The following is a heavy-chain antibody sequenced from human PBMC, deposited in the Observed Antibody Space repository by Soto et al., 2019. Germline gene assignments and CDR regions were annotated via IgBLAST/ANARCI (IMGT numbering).Heavy chain of an antibody. CDR1: GATLDTFINYG. Sequence: QVQLVQSGAEVKKPGSSVRVSCKASGATLDTFINYGITWVRQAPGQGLEWMGGIIPVFGAANHAQKCQGRDTISADESTRTVNMAPSSLRSDDTAVYYCAGGAATKILVLMYDALEIWGQGTMVTVSS. J-gene: IGHJ3*02. CDR2: IIPVFGAA. CDR3: AGGAATKILVLMYDALEI. V-gene: IGHV1-69*12. D-gene: IGHD3-16*01.